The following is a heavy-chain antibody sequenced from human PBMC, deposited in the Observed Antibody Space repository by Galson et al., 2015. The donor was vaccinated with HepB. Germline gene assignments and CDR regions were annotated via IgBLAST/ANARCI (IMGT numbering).Heavy chain of an antibody. CDR1: GYPLSDLS. J-gene: IGHJ3*02. D-gene: IGHD3-16*01. V-gene: IGHV1-24*01. CDR2: YDSEDGER. CDR3: ARDKDWGNAFDI. Sequence: SVKVSCKVSGYPLSDLSIHWVRQAPGKGLEWMGGYDSEDGERTHAQQFQGRVTMTEDTSTDTAYMELSSLRSEDTAVYYCARDKDWGNAFDIWGQGTLVTVSS.